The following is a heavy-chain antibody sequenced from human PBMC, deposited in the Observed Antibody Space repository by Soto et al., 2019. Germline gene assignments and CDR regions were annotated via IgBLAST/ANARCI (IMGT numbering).Heavy chain of an antibody. CDR2: ISSSSSTI. CDR1: GFTFSSYS. CDR3: ARDVVVAAKVYYYYMDV. J-gene: IGHJ6*03. V-gene: IGHV3-48*01. D-gene: IGHD2-15*01. Sequence: PGGSLRLSCAASGFTFSSYSMNWVRQAPGKGLEWVSYISSSSSTIYYADSVKGRFTISRDNAKNSLYLQMNSLRAEDTAVYYCARDVVVAAKVYYYYMDVWGKGTTVTVSS.